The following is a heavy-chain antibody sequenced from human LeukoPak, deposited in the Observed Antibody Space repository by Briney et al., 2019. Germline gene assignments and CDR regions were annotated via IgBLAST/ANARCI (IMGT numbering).Heavy chain of an antibody. J-gene: IGHJ5*02. D-gene: IGHD3-10*01. CDR2: IYSSGSP. Sequence: KTSETLSLTCAVYGGSFSGYYWSWIRQPPGKGLEWIGYIYSSGSPNYTPSLKSRVTISVDTSKNQFSLMLKSVTAADTAVYFCAREGTSGGLNWLDPWGQGTLVTVSS. V-gene: IGHV4-59*01. CDR3: AREGTSGGLNWLDP. CDR1: GGSFSGYY.